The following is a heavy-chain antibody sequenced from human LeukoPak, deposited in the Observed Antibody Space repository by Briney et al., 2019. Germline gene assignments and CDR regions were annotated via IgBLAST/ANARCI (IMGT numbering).Heavy chain of an antibody. D-gene: IGHD5-12*01. CDR2: TYLRSRWNH. J-gene: IGHJ4*02. CDR3: ARNLRPDFDY. CDR1: GDSVSSSTSA. V-gene: IGHV6-1*01. Sequence: SQTLSLTCVIFGDSVSSSTSAWNWIRQSPSGGLEWLGRTYLRSRWNHDYAETLKGRVTINPDTSKNQFSLQLNSVPPEDTAVYSCARNLRPDFDYWGRGTLVTVSS.